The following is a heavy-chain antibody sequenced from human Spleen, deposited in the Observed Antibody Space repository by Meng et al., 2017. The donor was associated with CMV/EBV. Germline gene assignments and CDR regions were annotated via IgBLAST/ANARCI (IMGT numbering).Heavy chain of an antibody. V-gene: IGHV3-30*03. CDR3: ARESNYNVLDY. D-gene: IGHD1-7*01. CDR1: GLSVCILG. Sequence: SCAVFGLSVCILGMDGVSQAPGEGVEWVASISYDGDNRHYADSVKGRFTISRDNSKNTLYLQMRSLRVEDTAVYYCARESNYNVLDYWGQGSLVTVSS. J-gene: IGHJ4*02. CDR2: ISYDGDNR.